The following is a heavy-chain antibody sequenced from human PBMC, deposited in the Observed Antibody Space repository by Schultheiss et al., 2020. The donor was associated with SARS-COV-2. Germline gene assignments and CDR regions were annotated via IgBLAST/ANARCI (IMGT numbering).Heavy chain of an antibody. J-gene: IGHJ3*02. Sequence: GGSLRLSCAVSGFTVNDNHMVWVRQAPGKGLDWVSVISGSGSTIYYADSVKGRFTISRDNAKNSLYLQMNSLRAEDTAVYYCARETYGDYGFAFDIWGQGTMVTVSS. CDR2: ISGSGSTI. CDR3: ARETYGDYGFAFDI. CDR1: GFTVNDNH. D-gene: IGHD4-17*01. V-gene: IGHV3-11*01.